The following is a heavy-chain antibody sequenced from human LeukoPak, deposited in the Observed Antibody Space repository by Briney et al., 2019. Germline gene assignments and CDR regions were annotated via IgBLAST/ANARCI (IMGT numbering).Heavy chain of an antibody. V-gene: IGHV4-39*07. CDR3: ARDGGNDYGDYGNWFDP. J-gene: IGHJ5*02. D-gene: IGHD4-17*01. CDR1: GGSISNSSYF. Sequence: PSETLSLTCTVSGGSISNSSYFWGWIRQPPGRGLEWIGSIYHSGSTYYNPSLKSRVTISVDTSKNQFSLKLSSVTAADTAVYYCARDGGNDYGDYGNWFDPWGQGTLVTVSS. CDR2: IYHSGST.